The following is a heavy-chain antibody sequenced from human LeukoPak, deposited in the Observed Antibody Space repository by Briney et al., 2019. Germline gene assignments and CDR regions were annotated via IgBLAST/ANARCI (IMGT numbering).Heavy chain of an antibody. V-gene: IGHV3-9*01. J-gene: IGHJ3*02. CDR3: ARDSLVLQNAFDI. D-gene: IGHD3-10*01. Sequence: PGGSLRLSCAASGFTFDDYAMYWVRQAPGKGLEWVSGISWNSGSIGYADSVKGRFTISRDNAKNSLYLQMNGLRAEDTAVYYCARDSLVLQNAFDIWGQGTMVTVSS. CDR2: ISWNSGSI. CDR1: GFTFDDYA.